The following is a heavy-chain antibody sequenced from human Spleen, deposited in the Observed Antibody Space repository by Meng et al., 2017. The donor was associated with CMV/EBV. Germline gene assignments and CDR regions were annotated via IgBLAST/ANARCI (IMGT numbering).Heavy chain of an antibody. Sequence: GSLRLSCVVSGDSVGNKRNRHYWAWIRQPPGKGLEWIGSIHQSGTSYYNPSLKSRVTISMDTSKNQFSLVLDSVTAADTAVYYCARGEQLDKANYYYYYGMDVWGQGTTVTVSS. CDR3: ARGEQLDKANYYYYYGMDV. CDR2: IHQSGTS. D-gene: IGHD6-13*01. CDR1: GDSVGNKRNRHY. J-gene: IGHJ6*02. V-gene: IGHV4-39*07.